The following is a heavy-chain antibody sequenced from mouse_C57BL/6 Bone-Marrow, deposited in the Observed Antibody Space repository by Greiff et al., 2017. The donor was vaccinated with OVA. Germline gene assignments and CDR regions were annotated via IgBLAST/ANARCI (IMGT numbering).Heavy chain of an antibody. CDR3: ARYGLRFSY. Sequence: QVQLKESGAELARPGASVKLSCKASGYTFTSYGISWVKQRTGQGLEWIGEIYPRSGNTYYNEKFKGKATLTADKSSSTAYMELRSLTSEDSAVYFCARYGLRFSYWGQGTLVTVSA. V-gene: IGHV1-81*01. J-gene: IGHJ3*01. CDR1: GYTFTSYG. CDR2: IYPRSGNT. D-gene: IGHD1-1*01.